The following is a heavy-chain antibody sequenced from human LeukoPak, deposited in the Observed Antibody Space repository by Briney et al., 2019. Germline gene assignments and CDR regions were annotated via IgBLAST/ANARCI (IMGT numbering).Heavy chain of an antibody. Sequence: GGSLRLSCAASGFSFSTYEMHWVRQTPGKGLEWVSDISSSGSTVYYADSVKGRFTTSRDSAKNFLYLQMHSLRAEDTGVYYCSLLAVASPQDYWGQGTLVTVSS. D-gene: IGHD6-19*01. CDR3: SLLAVASPQDY. V-gene: IGHV3-48*03. J-gene: IGHJ4*02. CDR2: ISSSGSTV. CDR1: GFSFSTYE.